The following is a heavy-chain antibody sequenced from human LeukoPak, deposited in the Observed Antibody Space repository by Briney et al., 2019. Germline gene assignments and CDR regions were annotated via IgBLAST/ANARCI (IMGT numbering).Heavy chain of an antibody. V-gene: IGHV1-2*02. D-gene: IGHD2-2*01. CDR2: INPNSGGT. CDR3: ARGAIRSSTSWGFFDY. Sequence: ASVKVSCKASGYTFTGYYIHWVRQAPGQGLEWMGWINPNSGGTNYAQKFQGRVTMTRDTSISTAYMELSRLRSDDTAVYYCARGAIRSSTSWGFFDYWGQGTLVTVSS. J-gene: IGHJ4*02. CDR1: GYTFTGYY.